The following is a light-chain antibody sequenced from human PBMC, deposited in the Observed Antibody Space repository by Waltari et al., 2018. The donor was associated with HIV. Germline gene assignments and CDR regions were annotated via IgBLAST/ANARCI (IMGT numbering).Light chain of an antibody. CDR2: ANI. V-gene: IGLV1-40*01. J-gene: IGLJ2*01. Sequence: QSVLTQPPSVSGAPGQRVTISCTGSSSNIGAGYDVHWYQQLPGTAPKLLIYANINRPSGVPDRFSGSKSGSSASLAITGLQAEDEAHYYCQSFDSSLTTSGVIFGGGPKLTVL. CDR3: QSFDSSLTTSGVI. CDR1: SSNIGAGYD.